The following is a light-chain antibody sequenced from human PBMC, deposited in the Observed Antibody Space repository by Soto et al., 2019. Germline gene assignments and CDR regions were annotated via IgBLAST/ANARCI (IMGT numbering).Light chain of an antibody. CDR1: QSISTTD. Sequence: EIVMTHSPATLSVSPGERVTLSCRASQSISTTDLTWYQQKPGQAPRVLIYGTSTRATGIPDRFSGSGSGTNFTLTVSRLEPEDFAVYYCQQYGRSRTFGQGTKVDIK. CDR3: QQYGRSRT. J-gene: IGKJ1*01. V-gene: IGKV3-20*01. CDR2: GTS.